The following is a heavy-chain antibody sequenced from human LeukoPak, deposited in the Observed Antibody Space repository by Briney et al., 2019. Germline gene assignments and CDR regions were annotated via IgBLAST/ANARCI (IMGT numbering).Heavy chain of an antibody. CDR1: GFTFDDYA. J-gene: IGHJ4*02. Sequence: GRSLRLSCAASGFTFDDYAMHWVRQAPGKGLEWVSGISWNSGSIGYADSVKGRFTISRDNAKNSLYLPMNSLRAEDMALYYCTKEGYSDGFDYWGQGTLVTVSS. CDR2: ISWNSGSI. D-gene: IGHD1-1*01. V-gene: IGHV3-9*03. CDR3: TKEGYSDGFDY.